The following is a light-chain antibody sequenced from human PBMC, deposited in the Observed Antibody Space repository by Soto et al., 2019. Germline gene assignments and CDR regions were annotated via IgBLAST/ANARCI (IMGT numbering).Light chain of an antibody. V-gene: IGKV1-5*01. CDR3: QRYNNIART. J-gene: IGKJ1*01. CDR1: QSIDTW. CDR2: DAS. Sequence: DIQMTQSPSTLSASVGDRGTITCRASQSIDTWLAWYQQKPGKAPNLLIYDASTLESGVPSRFSGGGSGTEFTLTISSLQPDDFATYYCQRYNNIARTFGQGTKVDIK.